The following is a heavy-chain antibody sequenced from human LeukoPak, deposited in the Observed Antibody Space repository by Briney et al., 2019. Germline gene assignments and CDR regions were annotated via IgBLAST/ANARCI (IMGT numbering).Heavy chain of an antibody. J-gene: IGHJ3*02. V-gene: IGHV1-18*04. D-gene: IGHD3-9*01. CDR2: ISAYNGNT. Sequence: ASVKVSCKASGYTFTGYYMHWVRQAPGQGLEWMGWISAYNGNTNYAQKLQGRVTMTTDTSTSTAYMELRSLRSDDTAAYYCTRDGAHYDMPEAFDIWGQGTMVTVSS. CDR1: GYTFTGYY. CDR3: TRDGAHYDMPEAFDI.